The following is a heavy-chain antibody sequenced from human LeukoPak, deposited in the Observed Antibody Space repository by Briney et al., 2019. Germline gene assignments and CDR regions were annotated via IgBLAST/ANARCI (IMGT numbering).Heavy chain of an antibody. Sequence: GGSLRLSCAASGFTFSSYWMHWVRQAPGKGLVLVSRINSDGSSTSYADSVKGRFTISRDNAKNTLYLQMNSLRAEDTAVYYCARKGCSSTSCYLHYYYYGMDVWGQGTTVTVSS. D-gene: IGHD2-2*01. V-gene: IGHV3-74*01. CDR3: ARKGCSSTSCYLHYYYYGMDV. J-gene: IGHJ6*02. CDR2: INSDGSST. CDR1: GFTFSSYW.